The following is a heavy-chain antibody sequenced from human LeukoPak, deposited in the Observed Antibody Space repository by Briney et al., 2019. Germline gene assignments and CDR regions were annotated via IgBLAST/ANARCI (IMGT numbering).Heavy chain of an antibody. V-gene: IGHV4-4*02. CDR3: ARRNYFDSSGYFDS. CDR1: GGSISSNNC. D-gene: IGHD3-22*01. Sequence: PSGTLSLTCAVSGGSISSNNCWSWVRRPPGKGLEWIGVIYYRGITNYNPSLKSRVTISLDKSKNQFSLKLSSVTAADTAMYYCARRNYFDSSGYFDSWGQGTLVTVSS. J-gene: IGHJ4*02. CDR2: IYYRGIT.